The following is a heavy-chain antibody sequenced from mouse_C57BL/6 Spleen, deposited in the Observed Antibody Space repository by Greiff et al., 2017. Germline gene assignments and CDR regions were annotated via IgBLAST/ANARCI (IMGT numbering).Heavy chain of an antibody. Sequence: QVQLKQPGAELVRPGSSVKLSCKASGYTFTSYWMDWVKQRPGQGLEWIGNIYPSDSETHYNQKFKDKATLTVDKSSSTAYMQLSSLTSEDSAVYYCAIRLPAWFAYWGQGTLVTVSA. J-gene: IGHJ3*01. D-gene: IGHD1-2*01. V-gene: IGHV1-61*01. CDR2: IYPSDSET. CDR1: GYTFTSYW. CDR3: AIRLPAWFAY.